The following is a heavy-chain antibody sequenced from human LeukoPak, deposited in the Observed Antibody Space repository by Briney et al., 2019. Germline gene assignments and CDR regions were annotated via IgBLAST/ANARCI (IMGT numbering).Heavy chain of an antibody. CDR3: ARVGGLSYDSSGYFPDY. CDR1: GGSISSGSYY. D-gene: IGHD3-22*01. CDR2: IYYSGST. V-gene: IGHV4-39*07. J-gene: IGHJ4*02. Sequence: SQTLSLTCTVSGGSISSGSYYWSWIRQPPGKGLEWIGSIYYSGSTYYNPSLKSRVTISVDTSKNQFSLKLSSVTAADTAVYYCARVGGLSYDSSGYFPDYWGQGTLVTVSS.